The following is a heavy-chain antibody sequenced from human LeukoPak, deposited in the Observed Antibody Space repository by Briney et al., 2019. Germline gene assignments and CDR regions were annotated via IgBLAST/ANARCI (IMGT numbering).Heavy chain of an antibody. J-gene: IGHJ4*02. CDR1: GFTFSSYW. Sequence: PGGSLRLSCAASGFTFSSYWMSWVRQAPGKGLEWVANIKQDGNEKYYVDSVKGRFTISRDNAKNSLYLQMNSLRAEDTAVYYCARVPHVLRYFDWYSVWGQGTLVTVSS. CDR3: ARVPHVLRYFDWYSV. CDR2: IKQDGNEK. D-gene: IGHD3-9*01. V-gene: IGHV3-7*04.